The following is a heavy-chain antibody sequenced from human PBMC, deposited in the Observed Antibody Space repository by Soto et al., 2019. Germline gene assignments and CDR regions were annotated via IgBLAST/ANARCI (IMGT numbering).Heavy chain of an antibody. CDR3: AREVTENYFDY. V-gene: IGHV4-31*03. D-gene: IGHD3-10*01. CDR2: IHNSGTT. Sequence: QVQLQESGPGLVNPSQTLSLTCTVSGGSISSGGHYWSWIRHHPGKGLEWLGYIHNSGTTYYNPCLKSRVTISIDTSKKQFSLKLSSVTAADTAVYYCAREVTENYFDYWGQGTLVTVSS. CDR1: GGSISSGGHY. J-gene: IGHJ4*02.